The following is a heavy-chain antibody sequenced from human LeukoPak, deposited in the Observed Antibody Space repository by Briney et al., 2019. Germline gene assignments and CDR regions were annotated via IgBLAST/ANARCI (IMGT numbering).Heavy chain of an antibody. J-gene: IGHJ4*02. D-gene: IGHD4-11*01. CDR3: ARHIILPHYSNEHPENFDY. CDR1: GGSISSGSYY. V-gene: IGHV4-61*02. CDR2: IYTSGST. Sequence: SQTLSLTCTVSGGSISSGSYYWSWIRQPAGKGLEWIGRIYTSGSTNYNPSLKSRVTISVDTSKNQFSLKLSSVTAADTAVYYCARHIILPHYSNEHPENFDYWGQGTLVTVSS.